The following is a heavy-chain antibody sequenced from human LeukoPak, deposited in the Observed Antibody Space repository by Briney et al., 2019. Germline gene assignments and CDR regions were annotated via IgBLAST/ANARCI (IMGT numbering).Heavy chain of an antibody. D-gene: IGHD3-10*01. CDR3: ARGRGTMVRGVIRYYYYMDV. CDR2: IYHSGST. Sequence: SETLSLTCAVSGYSISSGYYWGWIRQPPGKGLEWIGSIYHSGSTYYNPSLKSRVTISVDTSKNQFSLKLSSVTAADTAVYYCARGRGTMVRGVIRYYYYMDVWGKGTTVTVSS. J-gene: IGHJ6*03. V-gene: IGHV4-38-2*01. CDR1: GYSISSGYY.